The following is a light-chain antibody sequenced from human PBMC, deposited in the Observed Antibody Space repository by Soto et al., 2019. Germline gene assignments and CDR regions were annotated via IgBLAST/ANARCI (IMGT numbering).Light chain of an antibody. CDR1: SSDVGGYNY. CDR2: EVS. J-gene: IGLJ2*01. Sequence: QSALTQPASVSGSPGQSITISCTGTSSDVGGYNYVSWYQQSPGKAPKLMIYEVSNRPSGVSNRFSGSKSGNTASLTISGLQTEDEADYYCSPYTSRSTVVFGGGTKLTVL. CDR3: SPYTSRSTVV. V-gene: IGLV2-14*01.